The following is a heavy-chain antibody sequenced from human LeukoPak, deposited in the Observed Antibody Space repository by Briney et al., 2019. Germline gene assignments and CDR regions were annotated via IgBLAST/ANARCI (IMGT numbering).Heavy chain of an antibody. CDR2: INHSGST. CDR3: ARGIAAAELDY. Sequence: SETLSLTCAVYGGSFSGYYWSWIRQPPGKGPEWIGEINHSGSTNYNPSLKSRVTISVDTSKNQFSLKLSSVTAADTAVYYCARGIAAAELDYWGQGTLVTVSS. CDR1: GGSFSGYY. J-gene: IGHJ4*02. V-gene: IGHV4-34*01. D-gene: IGHD6-13*01.